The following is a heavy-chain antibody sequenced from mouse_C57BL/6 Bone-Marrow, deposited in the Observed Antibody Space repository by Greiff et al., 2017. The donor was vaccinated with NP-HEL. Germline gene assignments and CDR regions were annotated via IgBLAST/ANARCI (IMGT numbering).Heavy chain of an antibody. J-gene: IGHJ4*01. CDR1: GYSITSGYY. Sequence: EVKVEESGPGLVKPSQSLSLTCSVTGYSITSGYYWNWIRQFPGNKLEWMGYISYDGSNNYNPSLKNRISITRDTSKNQFFLKLNSVTTEDTATYYCAIDYNAMDYWGQGTSVTVSS. V-gene: IGHV3-6*01. CDR2: ISYDGSN. CDR3: AIDYNAMDY.